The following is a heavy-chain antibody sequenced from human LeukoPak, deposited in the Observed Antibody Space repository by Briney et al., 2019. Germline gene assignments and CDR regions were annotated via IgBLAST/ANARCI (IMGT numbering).Heavy chain of an antibody. CDR1: GYTFSGYY. Sequence: ASVKVSCKASGYTFSGYYIHWVRQAPGQGLEWMGWINPNSGGTDYAQKFQGRVTMTRDTSISTAYMELSSLRSEDTAVYYCARTYSYGPGNYWGQGTLVTVSS. D-gene: IGHD5-18*01. CDR3: ARTYSYGPGNY. V-gene: IGHV1-2*02. CDR2: INPNSGGT. J-gene: IGHJ4*02.